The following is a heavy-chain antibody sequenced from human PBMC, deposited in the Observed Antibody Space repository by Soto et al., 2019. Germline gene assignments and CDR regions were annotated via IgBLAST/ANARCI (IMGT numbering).Heavy chain of an antibody. CDR2: IYPGDSDT. Sequence: GESLKISCKGSGSSFTSYWIGWVRQMPGKGLEWMGIIYPGDSDTRYSPSFQGQVTISADKSISTAYLQWSSLKASDTAMYYCARHVSDCSSTSCYADPPFDFDYWGQGTLVTVSS. CDR1: GSSFTSYW. V-gene: IGHV5-51*01. J-gene: IGHJ4*02. D-gene: IGHD2-2*01. CDR3: ARHVSDCSSTSCYADPPFDFDY.